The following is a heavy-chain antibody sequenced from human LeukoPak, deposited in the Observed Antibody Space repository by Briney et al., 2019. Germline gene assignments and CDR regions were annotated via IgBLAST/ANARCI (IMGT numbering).Heavy chain of an antibody. D-gene: IGHD3-10*02. V-gene: IGHV1-18*01. CDR1: GYKFRSYD. CDR3: ARYNGYDRGYLDY. CDR2: ISPDNGYT. Sequence: ASVKVSCKASGYKFRSYDIIWVRQAPGQGLECMGWISPDNGYTNSAHKIQGRVTMTADTSTSTAYMELRSLRSDDTAVYYCARYNGYDRGYLDYWGQGTLVTVFS. J-gene: IGHJ4*02.